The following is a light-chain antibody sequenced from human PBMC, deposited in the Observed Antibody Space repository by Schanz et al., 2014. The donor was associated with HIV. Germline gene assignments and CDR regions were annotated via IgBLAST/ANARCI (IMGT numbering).Light chain of an antibody. V-gene: IGKV1-39*01. CDR1: QSINTF. Sequence: DIQMTQSPSSLSASVGDRVTITCRASQSINTFLNWYQQKSGKAPNLLIYAASSLQSGVPSRFSGSGSGTDFTLTISSLQPEDSAVYFCQQSAGDPTFGQGTRLEIK. J-gene: IGKJ5*01. CDR3: QQSAGDPT. CDR2: AAS.